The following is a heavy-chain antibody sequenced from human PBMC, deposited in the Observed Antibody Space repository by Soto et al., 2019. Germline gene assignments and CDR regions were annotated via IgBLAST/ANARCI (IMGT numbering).Heavy chain of an antibody. Sequence: LSLTCTVSGASINSGDYYWSWIRQPPGKGLEWIGYIYYSGSTYYNPSLKSRVTISVDTSKNQFSLKLSSVTAADTAVYYCAGFSEVAATEINWFDPWGQGTLVTVSS. J-gene: IGHJ5*02. V-gene: IGHV4-30-4*01. D-gene: IGHD2-15*01. CDR1: GASINSGDYY. CDR2: IYYSGST. CDR3: AGFSEVAATEINWFDP.